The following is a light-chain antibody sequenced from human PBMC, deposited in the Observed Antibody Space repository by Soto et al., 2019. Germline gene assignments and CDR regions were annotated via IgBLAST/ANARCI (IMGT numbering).Light chain of an antibody. Sequence: QSSLTQPASLSGSPGQSITISCTGTNSYVGAYNYVSWFQQHPGKAPKLMVYDVSNRPSGVSNRFSGSKSGNTASLTISGLQAEDEADYYCSSYTTSSTYVFGDGTKVTVL. CDR3: SSYTTSSTYV. V-gene: IGLV2-14*03. CDR1: NSYVGAYNY. J-gene: IGLJ1*01. CDR2: DVS.